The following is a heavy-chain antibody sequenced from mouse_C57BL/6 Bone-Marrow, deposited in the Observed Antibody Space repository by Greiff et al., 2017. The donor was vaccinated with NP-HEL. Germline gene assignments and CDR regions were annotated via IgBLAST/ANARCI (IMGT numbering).Heavy chain of an antibody. V-gene: IGHV3-6*01. Sequence: EVQLVESGPGLVKPSQSLSLTCSVTGYSITSGYYWNWIRQFPGNKLEWMGYISYDGSNNYNPSLKNRISITRDTSKNQFFLKLNSVTTEDTATYYCAREGPAWFAYWGQGTLVTVSA. J-gene: IGHJ3*01. D-gene: IGHD3-3*01. CDR2: ISYDGSN. CDR1: GYSITSGYY. CDR3: AREGPAWFAY.